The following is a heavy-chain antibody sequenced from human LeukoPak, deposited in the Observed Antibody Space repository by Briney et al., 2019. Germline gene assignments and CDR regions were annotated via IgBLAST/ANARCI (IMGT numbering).Heavy chain of an antibody. Sequence: ASVKVPCKASGYTFTGHYMHWVRQAPGQGLEWMGWINPNNGGTNYAQKFQGRVTMTRDTSISTAYMELSRLRSDDTGVYYCARGYALYSGRYIDFDYWGQGTLVTVSS. V-gene: IGHV1-2*02. CDR1: GYTFTGHY. CDR3: ARGYALYSGRYIDFDY. J-gene: IGHJ4*02. CDR2: INPNNGGT. D-gene: IGHD1-26*01.